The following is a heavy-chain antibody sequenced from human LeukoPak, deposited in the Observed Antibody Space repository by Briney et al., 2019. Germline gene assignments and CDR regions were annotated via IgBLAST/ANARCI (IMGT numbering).Heavy chain of an antibody. D-gene: IGHD3-10*01. CDR1: GFTFSSHA. V-gene: IGHV3-30*04. Sequence: GRSLRLSCAASGFTFSSHAMHWVRQAPGKGLEWVAVISYDGSNKYYADSVKGRFTISRDNSKNTLYLQMNSLRPGAPAVYYWARVYYGLHWGQGTLVTVSS. CDR3: ARVYYGLH. CDR2: ISYDGSNK. J-gene: IGHJ4*02.